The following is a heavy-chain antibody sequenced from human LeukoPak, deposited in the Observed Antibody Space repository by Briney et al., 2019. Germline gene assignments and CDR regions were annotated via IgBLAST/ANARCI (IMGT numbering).Heavy chain of an antibody. CDR3: ARVGPTYYYDSSGYTDY. V-gene: IGHV3-48*01. J-gene: IGHJ4*02. CDR1: GFTFSSYS. D-gene: IGHD3-22*01. Sequence: GGSLRLSCAASGFTFSSYSMNWVRQAPGKGLEWVSYISSSSSTIYYADSVKGRFTISRDNAKNSLYLQMNSLRAEDTAVYYCARVGPTYYYDSSGYTDYWGQGTLATVSS. CDR2: ISSSSSTI.